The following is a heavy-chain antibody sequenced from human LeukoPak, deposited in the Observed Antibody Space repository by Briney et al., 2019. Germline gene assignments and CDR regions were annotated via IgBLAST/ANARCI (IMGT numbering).Heavy chain of an antibody. J-gene: IGHJ3*02. CDR1: GFTFSDYY. D-gene: IGHD5-12*01. V-gene: IGHV3-11*04. CDR2: ISSSSSTI. CDR3: ARRPLRLRAYDAFDI. Sequence: NPGESLRLSCAASGFTFSDYYMSWIRQAPGKGLEWVSYISSSSSTIYYADSVKGRFTISRDNAKNSLYLQMNSLRAEDTAVYYCARRPLRLRAYDAFDIWGQGTMVTVSS.